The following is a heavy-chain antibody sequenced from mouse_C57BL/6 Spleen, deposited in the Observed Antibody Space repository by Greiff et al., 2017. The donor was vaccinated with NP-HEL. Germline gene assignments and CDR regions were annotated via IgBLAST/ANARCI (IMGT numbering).Heavy chain of an antibody. Sequence: EVQRVESGGGLVKPGGSLKLSCAASGFTFSDYGMHWVRQAPEKGLEWVAYISSGSSTIYYADTVKGRFTISRDNAKNTLFLQMTSLRSEDTAMYYCARRWGNYGDFDVWGTGTTVTVSS. V-gene: IGHV5-17*01. CDR2: ISSGSSTI. D-gene: IGHD2-3*01. J-gene: IGHJ1*03. CDR3: ARRWGNYGDFDV. CDR1: GFTFSDYG.